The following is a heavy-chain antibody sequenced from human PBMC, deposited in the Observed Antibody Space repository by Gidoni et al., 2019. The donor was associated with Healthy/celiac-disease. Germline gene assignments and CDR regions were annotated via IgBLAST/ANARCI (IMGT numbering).Heavy chain of an antibody. CDR2: MSGSGGST. CDR3: AKDDRRGIAARLMVY. J-gene: IGHJ4*02. D-gene: IGHD6-6*01. V-gene: IGHV3-23*01. CDR1: GFTFSSYA. Sequence: EVQLLESGGGLVQPGGSLRLPWAASGFTFSSYAMSWVRQAPGKGLEWVSAMSGSGGSTYYADSVKGRFTISRDNSKNTLYLQMNSLRAEDTAVYYCAKDDRRGIAARLMVYWGQGTLVTVSS.